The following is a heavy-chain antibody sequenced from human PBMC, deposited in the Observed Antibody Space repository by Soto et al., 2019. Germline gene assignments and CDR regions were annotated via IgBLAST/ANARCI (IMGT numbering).Heavy chain of an antibody. CDR1: GFTFSSYA. CDR2: ISGSGGNT. D-gene: IGHD2-15*01. CDR3: AKVPRYYSGGSCFGGYFDS. V-gene: IGHV3-23*01. J-gene: IGHJ4*02. Sequence: GGSLSLSCAASGFTFSSYAMSWVRQAPGKGLEWVSAISGSGGNTYYADSVKGRFSISRDKSKSTLYLQINSLRAEDTAVYYCAKVPRYYSGGSCFGGYFDSWGQGALVTVSS.